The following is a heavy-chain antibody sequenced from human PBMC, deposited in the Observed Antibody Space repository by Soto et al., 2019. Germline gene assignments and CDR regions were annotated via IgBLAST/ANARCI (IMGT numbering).Heavy chain of an antibody. V-gene: IGHV3-53*01. CDR3: TRALMYVVQPTDDLFDP. Sequence: GGSLRLSCASSRFAAGSSYVSWVRQAPGKGLEWVSVIYNGDTPYYADSVKGRFTISRDNSKNTLYLQMNSLRVEDTAVYYCTRALMYVVQPTDDLFDPWGQGMLVTVSS. J-gene: IGHJ5*02. CDR1: RFAAGSSY. CDR2: IYNGDTP. D-gene: IGHD1-26*01.